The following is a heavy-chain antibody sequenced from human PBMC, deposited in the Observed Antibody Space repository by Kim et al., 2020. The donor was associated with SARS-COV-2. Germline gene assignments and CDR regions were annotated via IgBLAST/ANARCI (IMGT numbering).Heavy chain of an antibody. V-gene: IGHV4-59*01. J-gene: IGHJ4*02. Sequence: SETLSLTCTVSGGSISSYYWSWIRQPPGQGLEWIGYIYYSGSTNSNPSLKSRVTISVDTSKNQFSLKLSSVTAADTAVYYCARDVSGSYSYFDYWGQGTLVTVSS. CDR1: GGSISSYY. CDR3: ARDVSGSYSYFDY. D-gene: IGHD1-26*01. CDR2: IYYSGST.